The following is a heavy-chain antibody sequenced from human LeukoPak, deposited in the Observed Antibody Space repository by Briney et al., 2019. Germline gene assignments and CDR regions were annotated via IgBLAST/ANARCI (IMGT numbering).Heavy chain of an antibody. CDR1: GFTFSNYG. D-gene: IGHD4-11*01. V-gene: IGHV3-23*01. J-gene: IGHJ4*02. Sequence: PGGSLRLSCAASGFTFSNYGMGWVRQAPGKGLEWASSVSGSGGSTYYADSVKGRFTISRDNSKNTLYLQMNSLRAEDTAVYYCAKRGSKSLHYFDYWGQGTLVTVSS. CDR3: AKRGSKSLHYFDY. CDR2: VSGSGGST.